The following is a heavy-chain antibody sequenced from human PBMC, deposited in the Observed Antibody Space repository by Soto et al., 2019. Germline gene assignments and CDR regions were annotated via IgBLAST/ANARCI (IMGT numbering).Heavy chain of an antibody. CDR1: GYTFTSYA. J-gene: IGHJ4*02. D-gene: IGHD1-26*01. Sequence: QVQLVQSGAEVKKPGASVKVSCKASGYTFTSYAMHWVRQAPGQRLEWMGWINAGNGNTKYSQKFQGRVTITRDTSASTAYMELSSLRSEDTAVYYCARDKVGATGYWGQGTLVTVSS. V-gene: IGHV1-3*01. CDR3: ARDKVGATGY. CDR2: INAGNGNT.